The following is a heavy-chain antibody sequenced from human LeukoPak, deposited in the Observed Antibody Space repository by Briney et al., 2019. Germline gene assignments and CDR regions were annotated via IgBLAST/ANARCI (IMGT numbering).Heavy chain of an antibody. CDR3: ARGVLGATVMGVFDY. Sequence: GGSLRLSCAASGFTFSSYAMHWVRQAPGKGLEWVAVISYDGSNKYYADSVKGRFTISRDNSKNTLYLQMNSLRAEDKAVYYCARGVLGATVMGVFDYWGQGTLVTVSS. CDR1: GFTFSSYA. V-gene: IGHV3-30*01. J-gene: IGHJ4*02. D-gene: IGHD1-26*01. CDR2: ISYDGSNK.